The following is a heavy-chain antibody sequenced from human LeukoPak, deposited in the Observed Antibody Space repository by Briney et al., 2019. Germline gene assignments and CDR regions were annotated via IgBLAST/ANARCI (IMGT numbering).Heavy chain of an antibody. J-gene: IGHJ4*02. Sequence: HSGGSLRLSCAASGFTFSSYGMHWVRQATGKGLEWVSAIGTAGDTHYPGSVKGRFTISRENAKKSLYLQMNSLRAGDTAVYYCARDRLFGNLPDYWGQGTLVTVSS. CDR2: IGTAGDT. CDR3: ARDRLFGNLPDY. V-gene: IGHV3-13*01. D-gene: IGHD1-7*01. CDR1: GFTFSSYG.